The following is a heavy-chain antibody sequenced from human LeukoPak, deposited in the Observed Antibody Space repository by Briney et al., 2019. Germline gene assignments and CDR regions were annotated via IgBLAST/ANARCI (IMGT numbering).Heavy chain of an antibody. CDR3: ASGYSGYGFDY. J-gene: IGHJ4*02. CDR2: IYYSGST. V-gene: IGHV4-30-4*07. Sequence: PSGTLSLTCAVSGGSISSGGYSWNWIRQPPGKGLEWIGYIYYSGSTYYNPSLKSRVTISVDTSKNQFSLKLSSVTAADTAVYYCASGYSGYGFDYWGQGTLVTVSS. D-gene: IGHD5-12*01. CDR1: GGSISSGGYS.